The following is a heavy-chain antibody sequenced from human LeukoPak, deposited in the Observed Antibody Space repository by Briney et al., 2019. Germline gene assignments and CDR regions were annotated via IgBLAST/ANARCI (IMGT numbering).Heavy chain of an antibody. CDR2: ISYDGSNK. D-gene: IGHD6-19*01. CDR3: ARVRSGWYEDY. Sequence: GGSLRLSCAASGFTFSSYAMHWVRQAPGKGLEWVAVISYDGSNKYYADSVKGRFTISRDNAKNSLYLQMNSLRAEDTAVYYCARVRSGWYEDYWGQGTLVTVSS. V-gene: IGHV3-30*04. CDR1: GFTFSSYA. J-gene: IGHJ4*02.